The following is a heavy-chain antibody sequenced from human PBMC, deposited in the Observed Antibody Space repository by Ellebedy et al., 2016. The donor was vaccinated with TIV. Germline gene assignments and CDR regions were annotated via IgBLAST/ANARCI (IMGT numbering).Heavy chain of an antibody. J-gene: IGHJ6*02. V-gene: IGHV1-46*01. CDR1: GYTFTSDL. CDR2: INPTAGST. Sequence: AASVKVSCKASGYTFTSDLIHWLRQAPGQGLEWIGIINPTAGSTSSAQKFQGRVTMTSDTSTRTVYMELSSLRSEDTAVYYCARAPSVDPQMDVWGQGTTVTVSS. CDR3: ARAPSVDPQMDV. D-gene: IGHD2-2*01.